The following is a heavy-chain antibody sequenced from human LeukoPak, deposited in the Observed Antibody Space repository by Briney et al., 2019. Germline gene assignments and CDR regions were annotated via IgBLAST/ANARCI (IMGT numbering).Heavy chain of an antibody. J-gene: IGHJ4*02. V-gene: IGHV4-31*03. CDR1: GGSISSGGYY. D-gene: IGHD4-23*01. CDR2: IYYSGST. Sequence: SETLSLTYTVSGGSISSGGYYWSWIRQHPGKGLEWIGYIYYSGSTYYNPSLKSRVTISVDTSKNQFSLKLSSVTAADTAVYYCARDHDYGGNTLDWGQGTLVTVSS. CDR3: ARDHDYGGNTLD.